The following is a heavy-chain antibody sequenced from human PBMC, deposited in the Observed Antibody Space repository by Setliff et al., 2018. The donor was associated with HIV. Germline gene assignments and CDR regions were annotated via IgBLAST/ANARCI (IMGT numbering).Heavy chain of an antibody. V-gene: IGHV4-34*01. D-gene: IGHD3-3*01. CDR3: ASPYITIFGIVTLDAFDI. Sequence: SETLSLTCAVYGGSFSGFYWSWIRQPPGKDLEWIGEINHSGSTNYNPSLKSRVTISVDTSKNQFSLKLSSVTAADTAVYYCASPYITIFGIVTLDAFDIWGQGTMVTVS. J-gene: IGHJ3*02. CDR2: INHSGST. CDR1: GGSFSGFY.